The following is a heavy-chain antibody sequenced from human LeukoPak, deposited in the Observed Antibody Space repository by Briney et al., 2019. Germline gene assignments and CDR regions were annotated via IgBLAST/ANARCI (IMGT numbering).Heavy chain of an antibody. D-gene: IGHD6-19*01. J-gene: IGHJ6*02. CDR1: GFTFSSYA. CDR3: ARDLRPSSGWYSYYYYYGMDV. Sequence: GRSLRLSCAASGFTFSSYAMHWVRQAPGKGLEWVAVISYDVSNKYYADSVKGRFTISRDNSKNTLYLQMNSMRAEDTAVYYCARDLRPSSGWYSYYYYYGMDVWGQGTTVTVSS. CDR2: ISYDVSNK. V-gene: IGHV3-30-3*01.